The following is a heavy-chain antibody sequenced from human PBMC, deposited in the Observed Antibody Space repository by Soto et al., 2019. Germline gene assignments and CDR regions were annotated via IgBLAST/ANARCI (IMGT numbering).Heavy chain of an antibody. V-gene: IGHV1-18*04. D-gene: IGHD3-3*01. Sequence: GASVKVSCKASGYTFTSYGISWVRQAPGQGLEWMGWISAYNGNTNYAQKLQGRVTMTKDTSTSTAYMELRSLRSDDTAVYYCARNTYYDFWSGYYPQAYGMDVWGQGTTVTVSS. CDR2: ISAYNGNT. CDR1: GYTFTSYG. CDR3: ARNTYYDFWSGYYPQAYGMDV. J-gene: IGHJ6*02.